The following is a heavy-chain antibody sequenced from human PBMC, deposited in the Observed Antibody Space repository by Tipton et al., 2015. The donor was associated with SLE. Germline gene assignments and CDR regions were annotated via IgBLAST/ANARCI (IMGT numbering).Heavy chain of an antibody. V-gene: IGHV4-4*07. CDR3: ARGGDILTDNWFNS. CDR1: GDSLSDSY. D-gene: IGHD3-9*01. Sequence: TLSLTCTVSGDSLSDSYWNWVRQPAGQGLEWIGRIYTNRDFNYNPSLKSRVSMSVDTSKSQFSLELTSVTVADTAVYYCARGGDILTDNWFNSWGQGTLVTVSS. CDR2: IYTNRDF. J-gene: IGHJ5*01.